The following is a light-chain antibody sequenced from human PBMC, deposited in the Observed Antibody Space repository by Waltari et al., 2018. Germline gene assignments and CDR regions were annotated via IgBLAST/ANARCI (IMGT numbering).Light chain of an antibody. V-gene: IGKV3-15*01. CDR1: QSVGSN. CDR2: PAS. Sequence: EILMTQSPATLSVSPGDRATVTCRASQSVGSNLAWYQHKPGQPPRLLIYPASTTAAGIPARFSGSGSGTEFTLTISSLQSEDFAIYYCQQYNNWPGTFGQGTRVEIK. CDR3: QQYNNWPGT. J-gene: IGKJ1*01.